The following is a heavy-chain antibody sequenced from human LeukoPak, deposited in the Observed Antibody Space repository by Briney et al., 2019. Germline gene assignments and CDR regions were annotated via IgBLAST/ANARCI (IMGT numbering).Heavy chain of an antibody. D-gene: IGHD2-15*01. V-gene: IGHV4-34*01. CDR1: GGSFSGYY. Sequence: SETLSLTCAVYGGSFSGYYWSWIRQPPRKGLEWNGEINHSGSTNYNPSLKSRVTISVDTSKNQFSLKLSSVTAADTAVYYCARATYCSGDSCYSGIFDYWGQGTLVTVSS. J-gene: IGHJ4*02. CDR2: INHSGST. CDR3: ARATYCSGDSCYSGIFDY.